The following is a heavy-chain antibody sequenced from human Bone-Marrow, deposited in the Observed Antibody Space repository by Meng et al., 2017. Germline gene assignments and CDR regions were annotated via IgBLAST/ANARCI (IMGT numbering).Heavy chain of an antibody. J-gene: IGHJ6*02. CDR2: IKSKTDGGTT. V-gene: IGHV3-15*01. CDR1: GFTFSNAW. CDR3: AKCPSLWFGELLRRRYYGMDV. Sequence: GGSLRLSCAASGFTFSNAWMSWVRQAPGKGLEWVGRIKSKTDGGTTDYAAPVKGRFTISRDDSKNTLYLQMNSLKTEDTAVYYCAKCPSLWFGELLRRRYYGMDVWGQGTTVTVSS. D-gene: IGHD3-10*01.